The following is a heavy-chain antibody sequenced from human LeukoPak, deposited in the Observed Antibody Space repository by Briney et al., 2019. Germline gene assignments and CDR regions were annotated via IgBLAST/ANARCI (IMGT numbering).Heavy chain of an antibody. J-gene: IGHJ4*02. CDR3: ARIRGDIYGDQPDY. D-gene: IGHD4-17*01. CDR2: ISASGGTI. CDR1: GFTFSDSE. Sequence: GGSLRLSCAASGFTFSDSEMNWVRQAPGKGLDWVSYISASGGTIDYADSVKGRFTISRDNAKNSLYLQMNSLRAEDTAVYYCARIRGDIYGDQPDYWGQGTLVTVSS. V-gene: IGHV3-48*03.